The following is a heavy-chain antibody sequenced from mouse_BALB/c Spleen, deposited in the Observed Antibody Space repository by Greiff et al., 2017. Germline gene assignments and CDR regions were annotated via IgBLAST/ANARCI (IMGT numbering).Heavy chain of an antibody. Sequence: QVTLKESGPGILQPSQTLSLTCSFSGFSLSTSGMGVGWIRQPSGKGLEWLAHIWWDDDKRYNPALKSRLTISKDTSSNQVFLKIASVDTADTATYYCARIGYYDPITYWYFEVWGAGTTVTVSS. CDR3: ARIGYYDPITYWYFEV. CDR1: GFSLSTSGMG. V-gene: IGHV8-8*01. J-gene: IGHJ1*01. D-gene: IGHD1-1*01. CDR2: IWWDDDK.